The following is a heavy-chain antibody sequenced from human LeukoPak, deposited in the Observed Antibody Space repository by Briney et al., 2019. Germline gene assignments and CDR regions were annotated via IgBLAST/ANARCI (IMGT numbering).Heavy chain of an antibody. CDR2: ISGSGGST. J-gene: IGHJ4*02. Sequence: GGSLRLSCAASGFTFSSYAMSWVRQAPGKGLEWVSAISGSGGSTYYADSVKGRFTISRDNSKNTLYLQMNSLRAEDTAVYYCAKDPLAYCGGDCYADYWGQGTLVTVSS. CDR1: GFTFSSYA. V-gene: IGHV3-23*01. CDR3: AKDPLAYCGGDCYADY. D-gene: IGHD2-21*02.